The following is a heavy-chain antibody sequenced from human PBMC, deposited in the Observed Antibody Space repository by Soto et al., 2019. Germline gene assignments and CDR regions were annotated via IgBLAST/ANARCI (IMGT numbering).Heavy chain of an antibody. CDR2: IYYSGST. J-gene: IGHJ4*02. CDR1: GGSISSGDYY. Sequence: QVQLQESGPGLVKPSQTLSLTCTVSGGSISSGDYYWSWIRQPPGKGLEWIGYIYYSGSTYYNPSLKSRVTIAVDTSENQFSRKVSSVTAADTAVYYCARYCSGGSCYEGRSSLFDYWGQGTLVTVSS. V-gene: IGHV4-30-4*01. CDR3: ARYCSGGSCYEGRSSLFDY. D-gene: IGHD2-15*01.